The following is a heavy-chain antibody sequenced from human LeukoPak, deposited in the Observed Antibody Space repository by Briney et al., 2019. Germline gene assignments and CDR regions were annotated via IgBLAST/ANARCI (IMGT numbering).Heavy chain of an antibody. V-gene: IGHV3-23*01. CDR3: AKVPYSGYDYFDY. CDR1: GSTFSSYA. J-gene: IGHJ4*02. Sequence: GGSLRLSCAASGSTFSSYAMSWVRQAPGKGLEWVSAISGSGGSTYYADSVKGRFTISRDNSKNTLYLQMNSLRAEDTAVYYCAKVPYSGYDYFDYWGQGTLVTVSS. D-gene: IGHD5-12*01. CDR2: ISGSGGST.